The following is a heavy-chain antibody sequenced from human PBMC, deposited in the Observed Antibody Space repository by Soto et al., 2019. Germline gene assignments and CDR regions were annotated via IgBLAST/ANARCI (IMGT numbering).Heavy chain of an antibody. J-gene: IGHJ3*02. CDR2: IFTGGST. CDR3: ARARQSSCGLDACDI. Sequence: EVQLVESGGGLVQPGGSLRLSCAASGFTVSSNYMSWVSQAPGKGLEWVSVIFTGGSTYYADSVKGRFTISRHSSMTTVYLQMDSLRAEDTAVYYCARARQSSCGLDACDIWGQGTMVTVSS. V-gene: IGHV3-53*04. D-gene: IGHD6-19*01. CDR1: GFTVSSNY.